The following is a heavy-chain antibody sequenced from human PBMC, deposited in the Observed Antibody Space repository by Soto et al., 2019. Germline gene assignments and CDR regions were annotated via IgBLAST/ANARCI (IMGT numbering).Heavy chain of an antibody. CDR2: INPNSGGT. J-gene: IGHJ6*03. Sequence: ASVKVSCKASGYTFTGYYMHWVRQAPGQGLEWMGWINPNSGGTNYAQKFQGWVTMTRDTSISTAYMELSRLRSDDTAVYYCARGGDIVVVPAAMIVATYMDVWGKGTTVTV. CDR3: ARGGDIVVVPAAMIVATYMDV. D-gene: IGHD2-2*01. CDR1: GYTFTGYY. V-gene: IGHV1-2*04.